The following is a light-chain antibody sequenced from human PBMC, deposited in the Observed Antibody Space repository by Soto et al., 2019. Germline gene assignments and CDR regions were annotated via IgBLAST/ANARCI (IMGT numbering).Light chain of an antibody. CDR1: QALSNY. Sequence: DFQLTQSPSILSASPPDPVTITCRASQALSNYLAWYQQKPGKAPDLLIYSASTLQSGVPSRFSGSGSETEFSLTIRALQPEDFATYYCQQLSRYPLTFGGGTKVDIK. CDR2: SAS. J-gene: IGKJ4*01. V-gene: IGKV1-9*01. CDR3: QQLSRYPLT.